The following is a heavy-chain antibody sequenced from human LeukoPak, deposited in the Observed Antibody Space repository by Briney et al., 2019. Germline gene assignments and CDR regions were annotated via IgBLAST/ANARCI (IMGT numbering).Heavy chain of an antibody. V-gene: IGHV3-21*01. CDR1: GFTFSSHS. J-gene: IGHJ4*02. CDR2: ISSSSSYI. CDR3: ARGAHSYFDY. Sequence: GGSLRLSCAASGFTFSSHSVNWVRQAPGKGLEWVSSISSSSSYIYYADSVKGRFTISRDNAKNSMYLQMNSLRAEDTAVYYCARGAHSYFDYWGQGTLVTVSS. D-gene: IGHD2-21*01.